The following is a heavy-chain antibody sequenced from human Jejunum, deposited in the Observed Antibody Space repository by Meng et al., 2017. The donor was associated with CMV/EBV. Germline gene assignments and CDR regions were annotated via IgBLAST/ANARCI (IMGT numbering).Heavy chain of an antibody. CDR3: VDYSSSYGWFDP. V-gene: IGHV4-39*01. CDR2: GST. D-gene: IGHD6-6*01. J-gene: IGHJ5*02. CDR1: GGSISSSIHY. Sequence: LTGTGSGGSISSSIHYWTWIRQPPGKGLEWIGSGSTYYNPSLKSRVTISVDTSKNQFSLMLTSVTAADTAVYYCVDYSSSYGWFDPWGQGTLVTVSS.